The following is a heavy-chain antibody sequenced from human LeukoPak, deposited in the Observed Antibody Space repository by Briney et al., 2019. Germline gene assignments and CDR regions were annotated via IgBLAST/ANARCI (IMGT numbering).Heavy chain of an antibody. J-gene: IGHJ3*02. CDR3: ARDEYYGNSGSHAFDI. V-gene: IGHV3-30-3*01. CDR2: VSNDGNDK. CDR1: GFTLGNYA. Sequence: QPGRSLRLSCAASGFTLGNYAMHWVRQAPGKGLEWVAVVSNDGNDKYHAESVKGRFTISRDNPKNTLYLQMNSLRAEDTAVYYCARDEYYGNSGSHAFDIWGQGTMVTVSS. D-gene: IGHD3-22*01.